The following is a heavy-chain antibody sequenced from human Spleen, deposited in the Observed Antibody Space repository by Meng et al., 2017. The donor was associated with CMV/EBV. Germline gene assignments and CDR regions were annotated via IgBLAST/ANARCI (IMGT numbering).Heavy chain of an antibody. Sequence: QGQLQQWGAGPLKPSETLSLTCAVYGGSFSGYYWSWIRQPPGKGLEWIGEINHSGSTNYNPSLKSRVTISVDTSKNQFSLKLSSVTAADTAVYYCASVPIYYGSGSDDYWGQGTLVTVSS. V-gene: IGHV4-34*01. J-gene: IGHJ4*02. CDR2: INHSGST. D-gene: IGHD3-10*01. CDR3: ASVPIYYGSGSDDY. CDR1: GGSFSGYY.